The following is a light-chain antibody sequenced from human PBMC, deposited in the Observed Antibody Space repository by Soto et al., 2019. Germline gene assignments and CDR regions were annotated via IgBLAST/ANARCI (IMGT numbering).Light chain of an antibody. Sequence: EIVLTQSPGTLSLSPGERATLSCRASQSVSSSYLAWYQQKPDQAPRLLIYGASSRATGNPDRFSGSGSGTDFTLTISRLEPEDFAVYYCQQYGSSPLTFGGGTKVEIK. V-gene: IGKV3-20*01. CDR1: QSVSSSY. J-gene: IGKJ4*01. CDR2: GAS. CDR3: QQYGSSPLT.